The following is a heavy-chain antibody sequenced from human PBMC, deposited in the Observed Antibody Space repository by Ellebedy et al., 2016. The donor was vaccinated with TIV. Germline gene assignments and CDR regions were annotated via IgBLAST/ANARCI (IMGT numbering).Heavy chain of an antibody. D-gene: IGHD3-22*01. V-gene: IGHV1-46*01. CDR1: GYTLTELS. CDR2: INLSDGST. J-gene: IGHJ5*02. CDR3: ARGSVYDSSGYYYGGRSDA. Sequence: AASVKVSCKVSGYTLTELSMHWVRQAPGQGLEWMGRINLSDGSTSYAQKFQGRVTMTRDTSTSTVYMELSSLRSEDTAVYSCARGSVYDSSGYYYGGRSDAWGQGSLVTVSS.